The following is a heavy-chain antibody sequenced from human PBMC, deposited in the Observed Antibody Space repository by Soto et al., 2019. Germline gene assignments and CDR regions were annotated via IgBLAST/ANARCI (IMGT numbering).Heavy chain of an antibody. CDR1: GYTFTSYY. CDR3: AGEEITYYYDSSGPNWFDP. D-gene: IGHD3-22*01. CDR2: INPSGGST. J-gene: IGHJ5*02. V-gene: IGHV1-46*01. Sequence: ASVKVSCKASGYTFTSYYMHWVRQAPGQGLEWMGIINPSGGSTSYAQKFQGRVTMTRDTSTSTAYMELRSLRSDDTAVYYCAGEEITYYYDSSGPNWFDPWGQGTLVTVSS.